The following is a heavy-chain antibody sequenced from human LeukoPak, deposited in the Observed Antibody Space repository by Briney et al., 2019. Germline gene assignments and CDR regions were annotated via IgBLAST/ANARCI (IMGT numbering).Heavy chain of an antibody. J-gene: IGHJ4*02. Sequence: PGGSLRLSCAASGFTFSSYAMSWVRQAPGRGREWVSAISGSGGSTYYADSVKGRFTISRDNSKNTLYLQMNSLRAEDTAVYYCAKDLDETYYYDSSGYYFDYWGQGTLVTVSS. D-gene: IGHD3-22*01. CDR3: AKDLDETYYYDSSGYYFDY. CDR1: GFTFSSYA. V-gene: IGHV3-23*01. CDR2: ISGSGGST.